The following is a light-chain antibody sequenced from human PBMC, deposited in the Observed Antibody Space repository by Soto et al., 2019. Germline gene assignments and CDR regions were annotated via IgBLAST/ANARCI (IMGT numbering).Light chain of an antibody. CDR2: NNN. J-gene: IGLJ1*01. CDR3: QSYDSSLSGYV. Sequence: QSVLTQPPSVSGAPGQRVTISCTGSSSNIGAGYDVHWYQQLPGIAPKLLIYNNNNRPSGVPDRFSGSKSGTSASLAITGLQAEDEADYYCQSYDSSLSGYVFGTGTKVTVL. CDR1: SSNIGAGYD. V-gene: IGLV1-40*01.